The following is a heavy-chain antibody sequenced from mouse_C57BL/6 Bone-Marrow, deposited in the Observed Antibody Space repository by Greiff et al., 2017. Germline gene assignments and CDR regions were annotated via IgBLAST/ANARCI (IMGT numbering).Heavy chain of an antibody. D-gene: IGHD2-3*01. V-gene: IGHV5-9*01. CDR2: ISGGGGNT. J-gene: IGHJ1*03. CDR3: ARHDGYYVLGYFDV. Sequence: DVQLVESGGGLVKPGGSLKLSCAASGFTFSSYTMSWVRQTPEKRLEWVATISGGGGNTYYPDSVKGRFTISRDNAKNTLYLQMSSLRSEDTALYYCARHDGYYVLGYFDVWGTGTTVTVSS. CDR1: GFTFSSYT.